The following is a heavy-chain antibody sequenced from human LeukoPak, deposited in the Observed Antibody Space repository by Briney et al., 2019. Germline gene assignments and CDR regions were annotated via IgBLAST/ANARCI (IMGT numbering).Heavy chain of an antibody. J-gene: IGHJ4*02. CDR2: ISGSGNST. V-gene: IGHV3-23*01. CDR1: GFTFSSYA. CDR3: AILYSSSPLDY. Sequence: GGSLRLSCAASGFTFSSYAMNWVRQAPGKGLEWVSTISGSGNSTYYADSVKGRFTISRDNSKNTLYLQMNSLRAEHTAIYYCAILYSSSPLDYWDQGTLVTVSS. D-gene: IGHD6-6*01.